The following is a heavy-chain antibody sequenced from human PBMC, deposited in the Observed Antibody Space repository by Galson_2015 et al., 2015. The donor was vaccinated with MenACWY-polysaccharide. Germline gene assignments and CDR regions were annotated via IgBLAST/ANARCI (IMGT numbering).Heavy chain of an antibody. J-gene: IGHJ4*02. CDR3: ARDGYSFGYYSDL. D-gene: IGHD5-18*01. Sequence: SLRLSCAASGFTFSKFYMHWVRQAPGKGLEWVALISYDGDRQYYVDSVKGRFTVSRDNSKNTVYLQMDSLRTEDSAVYFCARDGYSFGYYSDLWGQGTLVTVS. CDR1: GFTFSKFY. V-gene: IGHV3-30*03. CDR2: ISYDGDRQ.